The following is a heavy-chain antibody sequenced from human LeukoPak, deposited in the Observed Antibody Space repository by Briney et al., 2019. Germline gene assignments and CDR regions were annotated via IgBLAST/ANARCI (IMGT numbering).Heavy chain of an antibody. CDR2: IYYSGST. V-gene: IGHV4-31*03. CDR3: ARARYDYVWGLPQTPGWFDP. Sequence: KPSETLSLTCTVSGGSISSGGYYWSWIRQHPGKGLEWIGYIYYSGSTYYNPSLKSRVTISVDTSKNQFSLKLSSVTAADTAVYYCARARYDYVWGLPQTPGWFDPWGQGTLVTVSS. D-gene: IGHD3-16*01. J-gene: IGHJ5*02. CDR1: GGSISSGGYY.